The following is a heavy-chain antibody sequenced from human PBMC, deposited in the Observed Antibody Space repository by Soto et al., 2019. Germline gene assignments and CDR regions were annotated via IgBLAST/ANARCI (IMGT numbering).Heavy chain of an antibody. Sequence: QVQLVQSGAEVKKPGSSVKVSCKASGGTFSSYAISWVRQAPGQGLEWMGGIIPISGTANYAQKFQGRVTITADESTSTAYRELSSLRSEDTAVYYCARSQGSSTRLEIYYYNYYGMDVWGQGTTVTVSS. D-gene: IGHD2-2*01. CDR3: ARSQGSSTRLEIYYYNYYGMDV. V-gene: IGHV1-69*01. J-gene: IGHJ6*02. CDR1: GGTFSSYA. CDR2: IIPISGTA.